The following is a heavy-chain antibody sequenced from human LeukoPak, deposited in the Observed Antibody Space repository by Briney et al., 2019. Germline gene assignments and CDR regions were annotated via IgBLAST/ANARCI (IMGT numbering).Heavy chain of an antibody. J-gene: IGHJ5*02. Sequence: SETLSLTCAVYGGSFSGYYWSWILQPPGKGLEWIGEINHSGSTNYNPSLKSRVTISVDTSKNQFSLKLSSVTAADTAVYYCARSPGWLLRGNWFDPWGQGTLVTVSS. V-gene: IGHV4-34*01. D-gene: IGHD3-22*01. CDR1: GGSFSGYY. CDR3: ARSPGWLLRGNWFDP. CDR2: INHSGST.